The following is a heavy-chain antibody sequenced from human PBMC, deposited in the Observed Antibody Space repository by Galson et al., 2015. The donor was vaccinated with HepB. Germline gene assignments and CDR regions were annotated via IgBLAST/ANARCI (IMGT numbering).Heavy chain of an antibody. CDR2: ISGSGGST. CDR3: AKSGFGFVVVPAAIVVCFLDY. Sequence: SLRLSCAASGFTFSSYAMSWVRQAPGKGLEWASAISGSGGSTYYADSVKGRFTISRDNSKNTLYLQMNSLRAVDTAVYYCAKSGFGFVVVPAAIVVCFLDYWGQGTLVTVSS. J-gene: IGHJ4*02. CDR1: GFTFSSYA. D-gene: IGHD2-2*02. V-gene: IGHV3-23*01.